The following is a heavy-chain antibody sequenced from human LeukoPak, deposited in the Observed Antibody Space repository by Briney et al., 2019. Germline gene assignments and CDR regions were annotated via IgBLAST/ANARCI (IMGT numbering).Heavy chain of an antibody. D-gene: IGHD3-9*01. Sequence: SETLSLTCAVYGGSFSGYYWSWIRQPPGKGLEWIGEINHSRSTNYNPSLKGRVTISVDTSKNQFSLKLSSVTAADTAVYYCARGRPQDYDILTGYYPYYFDYWGQGTLVTVSS. CDR3: ARGRPQDYDILTGYYPYYFDY. CDR1: GGSFSGYY. V-gene: IGHV4-34*01. J-gene: IGHJ4*02. CDR2: INHSRST.